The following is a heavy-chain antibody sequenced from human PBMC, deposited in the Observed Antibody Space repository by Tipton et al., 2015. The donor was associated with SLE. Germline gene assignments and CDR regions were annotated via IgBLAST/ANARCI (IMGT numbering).Heavy chain of an antibody. CDR3: ARDYYYDSGTYYNGLDS. V-gene: IGHV4-59*01. Sequence: TLSLTCTVSGGSISSYYWSWIRQPPGKGLEWIGYIYYSGSTNYNPSLKSRVTISVDTSKNQFSLKLSSVTAADTAVYYCARDYYYDSGTYYNGLDSWGQGILVTVSS. J-gene: IGHJ4*02. CDR1: GGSISSYY. CDR2: IYYSGST. D-gene: IGHD3-10*01.